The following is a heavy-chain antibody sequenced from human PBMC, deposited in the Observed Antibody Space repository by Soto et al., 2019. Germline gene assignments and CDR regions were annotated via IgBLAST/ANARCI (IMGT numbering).Heavy chain of an antibody. D-gene: IGHD3-22*01. V-gene: IGHV4-39*01. J-gene: IGHJ5*02. CDR1: GGSISSGSYY. CDR2: IYYSGST. Sequence: SETLSLTCTVSGGSISSGSYYWGWIRQPPGKGLEWIGSIYYSGSTYYNPSLKSRVTISVDTSKNQFSLKLSSVTAADTAVYYCARHGGYYDSSGYYPNWFDLCGQGTLVTVSS. CDR3: ARHGGYYDSSGYYPNWFDL.